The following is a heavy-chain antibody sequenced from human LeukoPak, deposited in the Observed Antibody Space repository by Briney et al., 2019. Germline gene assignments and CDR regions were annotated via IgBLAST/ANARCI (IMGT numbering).Heavy chain of an antibody. Sequence: QPGGSLRLSCAASGFNFSSYSMNWVRQAPGKGLEWVSHISSSSSTIYYADSVKGRFTISRDNAENSLYLQINSLRAEDTAVYYCARGPSGQIAMWGQGTLVTVSS. CDR2: ISSSSSTI. CDR3: ARGPSGQIAM. V-gene: IGHV3-48*01. J-gene: IGHJ4*02. CDR1: GFNFSSYS. D-gene: IGHD2-21*01.